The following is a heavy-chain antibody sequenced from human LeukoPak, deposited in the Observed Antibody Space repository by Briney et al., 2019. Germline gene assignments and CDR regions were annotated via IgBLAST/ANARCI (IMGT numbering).Heavy chain of an antibody. CDR3: ARQEIGLRSFDP. D-gene: IGHD3/OR15-3a*01. Sequence: TLSLTXTVSGGSXSSSLYHWGWIRQSPGKNLEWLGSIYYTGTTHYNPSLKSRFTISVDTSKNQFSLNLSSVTAADTAVYYCARQEIGLRSFDPWGQGTLVTVSS. V-gene: IGHV4-39*01. CDR1: GGSXSSSLYH. CDR2: IYYTGTT. J-gene: IGHJ5*02.